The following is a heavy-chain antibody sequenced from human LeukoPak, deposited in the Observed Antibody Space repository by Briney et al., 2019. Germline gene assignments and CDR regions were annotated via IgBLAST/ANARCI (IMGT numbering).Heavy chain of an antibody. CDR1: GGSFSGYH. V-gene: IGHV4-34*01. CDR2: INQSGST. J-gene: IGHJ4*02. Sequence: PSETLSLTCAVYGGSFSGYHWSWIRQPPGKGLEWIGEINQSGSTNYNPSLKSRVTISVDTSKNQFSLKLNSVTAADTAIYYCARLYGSGSYYRHRGQGTLATVSS. CDR3: ARLYGSGSYYRH. D-gene: IGHD3-10*01.